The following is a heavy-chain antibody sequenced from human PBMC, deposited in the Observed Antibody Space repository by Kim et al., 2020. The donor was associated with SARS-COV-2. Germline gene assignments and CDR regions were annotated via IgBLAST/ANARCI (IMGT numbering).Heavy chain of an antibody. V-gene: IGHV1-18*01. J-gene: IGHJ3*02. Sequence: ASVKVSCKASGYTFTSYGIGWVRQAPGQGLEWMGWISAYNGNTNYAQKLQGRVTMTTDTSTSTAYMELRSLRSDDTAVYYCARVGRGQLYGARDAFDIWGQVTMVPVSS. CDR2: ISAYNGNT. CDR1: GYTFTSYG. D-gene: IGHD2-2*02. CDR3: ARVGRGQLYGARDAFDI.